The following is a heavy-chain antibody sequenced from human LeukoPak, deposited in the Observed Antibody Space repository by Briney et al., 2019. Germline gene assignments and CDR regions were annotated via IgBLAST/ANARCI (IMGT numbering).Heavy chain of an antibody. Sequence: GGSLRLSCAASGFTFSSYSMNWVRQAPEKGLEWVSSISSSSSYIYYADSVKGRFTISRDNAKNSLYLQMNSLRAEDTAVYYCAKDRVAYCGGDCYSNYWGQGTLVTVSS. CDR2: ISSSSSYI. CDR1: GFTFSSYS. J-gene: IGHJ4*02. V-gene: IGHV3-21*01. D-gene: IGHD2-21*01. CDR3: AKDRVAYCGGDCYSNY.